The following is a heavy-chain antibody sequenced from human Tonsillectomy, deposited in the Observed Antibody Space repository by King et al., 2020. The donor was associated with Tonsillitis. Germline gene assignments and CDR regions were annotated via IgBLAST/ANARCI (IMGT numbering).Heavy chain of an antibody. D-gene: IGHD4-17*01. J-gene: IGHJ4*02. Sequence: QVQLQQWGAGLLKPSETLSLTCAVSGGSFSGYYWNWLRQPPGKGLEWIGEINHSGNTNYNPSLKSRVTISIDTSKSQFSLKLNSVTAADTAVYYCATANYGDYAFAVWGQGTLATVSS. V-gene: IGHV4-34*01. CDR2: INHSGNT. CDR3: ATANYGDYAFAV. CDR1: GGSFSGYY.